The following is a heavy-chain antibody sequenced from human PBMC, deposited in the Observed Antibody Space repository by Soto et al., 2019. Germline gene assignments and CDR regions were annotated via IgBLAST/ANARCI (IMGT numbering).Heavy chain of an antibody. D-gene: IGHD5-12*01. CDR2: INPNSGGT. V-gene: IGHV1-2*04. Sequence: GASVKVSCKASGYTFTGYYMHWVRQAPGQGLEWMGWINPNSGGTNYAQKFQGWVTMSRDTSISTAYMELSRLRSDDTAVYYCARQVLRRGTITEYVSWFDPWGQGTLVTVSS. J-gene: IGHJ5*02. CDR3: ARQVLRRGTITEYVSWFDP. CDR1: GYTFTGYY.